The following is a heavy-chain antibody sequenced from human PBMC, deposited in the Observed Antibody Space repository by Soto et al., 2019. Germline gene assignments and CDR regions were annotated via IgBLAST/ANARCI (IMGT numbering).Heavy chain of an antibody. CDR3: ARGVLH. J-gene: IGHJ4*01. CDR1: GGSISSGGYY. CDR2: ISYSGST. Sequence: QVLLQESGPGLVQPSQTLSLTCTVSGGSISSGGYYWSWIRQHPGTGLEWIGHISYSGSTYNNTSLKRRVTITVATSRNQFSLIVNPVPGSDLAVYYFARGVLHWGQGTLITFAS. V-gene: IGHV4-31*03.